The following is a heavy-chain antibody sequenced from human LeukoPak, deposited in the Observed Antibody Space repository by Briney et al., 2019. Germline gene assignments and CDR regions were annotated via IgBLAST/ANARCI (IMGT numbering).Heavy chain of an antibody. V-gene: IGHV5-51*01. J-gene: IGHJ5*02. CDR1: GYSFTSYW. D-gene: IGHD2-21*02. CDR2: IYPGDSDT. CDR3: ARLVRPSSVAVVTSRDWFDP. Sequence: GESLKISCKGSGYSFTSYWIGWVRQMPGKGLEWMGIIYPGDSDTRYSPSFQGQVTISADKSISTAYLQWSSLKASDTAMYYCARLVRPSSVAVVTSRDWFDPWGQGTLVTVSS.